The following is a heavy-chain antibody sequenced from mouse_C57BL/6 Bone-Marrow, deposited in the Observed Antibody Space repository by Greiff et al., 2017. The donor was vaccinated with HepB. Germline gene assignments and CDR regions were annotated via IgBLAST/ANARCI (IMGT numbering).Heavy chain of an antibody. D-gene: IGHD1-1*01. CDR1: GYTFTSYG. CDR2: IYPRSGNT. J-gene: IGHJ2*01. CDR3: ARRPITTVVDYFDY. Sequence: SGAELARPGASVKLSCKASGYTFTSYGISWVKQRPGQGLEWIGEIYPRSGNTYYNEKFKGKATLTADKSSSTAYMELRSLTSEDSAVYFCARRPITTVVDYFDYWGQGTTLTVSS. V-gene: IGHV1-81*01.